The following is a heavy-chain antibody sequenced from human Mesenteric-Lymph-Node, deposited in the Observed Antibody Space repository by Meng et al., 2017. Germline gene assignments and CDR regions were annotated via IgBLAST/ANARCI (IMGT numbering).Heavy chain of an antibody. D-gene: IGHD5-18*01. V-gene: IGHV3-9*01. CDR2: ISWNSGSI. Sequence: GESLRLSCAASGFTFSSYAMHWVRQAPGKGLEWVSGISWNSGSIGYADSVKGRFTISRDNAKNSLYLQMNSLRAEDTALYYCAKDMGTDTAMVTGYDYWGQGTLVTVSS. J-gene: IGHJ4*02. CDR3: AKDMGTDTAMVTGYDY. CDR1: GFTFSSYA.